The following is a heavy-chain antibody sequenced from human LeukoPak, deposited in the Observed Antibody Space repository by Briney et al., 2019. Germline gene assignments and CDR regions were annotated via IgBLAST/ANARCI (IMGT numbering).Heavy chain of an antibody. CDR2: ISSSSSYI. D-gene: IGHD3-22*01. Sequence: GGSLRLSCAASGFTFSSYSMNWVRQAPGKGLEWVSSISSSSSYIYYADSVKGRFTISRDNAKNSLYLQMNSLRAEDTAVYYCARARHYYDSSGLTGYWGQGTLVTVSS. V-gene: IGHV3-21*01. CDR1: GFTFSSYS. CDR3: ARARHYYDSSGLTGY. J-gene: IGHJ4*02.